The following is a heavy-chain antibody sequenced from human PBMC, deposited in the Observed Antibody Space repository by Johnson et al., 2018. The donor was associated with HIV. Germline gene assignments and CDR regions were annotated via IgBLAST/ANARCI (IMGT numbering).Heavy chain of an antibody. CDR2: IKEDGSAN. CDR1: GFTISSYW. Sequence: MQLVESGGGVVQPGGSLRLSCAASGFTISSYWMSWVRQAPGKGLEWVANIKEDGSANYYADSVKGRFTISRDNSENTLYLQMNSLKAEDTAVYYCASLSDDAFDFWGQGTMVIVSS. J-gene: IGHJ3*01. CDR3: ASLSDDAFDF. V-gene: IGHV3-7*02.